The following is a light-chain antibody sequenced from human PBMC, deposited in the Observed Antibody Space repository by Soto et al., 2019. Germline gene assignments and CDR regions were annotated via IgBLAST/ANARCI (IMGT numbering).Light chain of an antibody. Sequence: EIVMTQSPATLSVSPGERATLSCRASQSVSSNLAWYQQKPCQAHRLLIYGASTRATGIPARFSGSGSGTEFTLTISSLQSEDFAVYYGQQYNNWPTVTFGQGTKVDIK. V-gene: IGKV3-15*01. CDR2: GAS. CDR1: QSVSSN. CDR3: QQYNNWPTVT. J-gene: IGKJ1*01.